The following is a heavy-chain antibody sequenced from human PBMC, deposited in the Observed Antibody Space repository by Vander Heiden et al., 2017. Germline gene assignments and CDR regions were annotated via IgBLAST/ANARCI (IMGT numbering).Heavy chain of an antibody. J-gene: IGHJ3*02. CDR1: GFTFSSYA. V-gene: IGHV3-23*01. Sequence: EVQLLESGGGLVQPGGSLRLSCAASGFTFSSYAMGWVRQAPGKGLEWVSPISGSGGSTYYADSVKGRFTISRDNSKNTLYLQMDSLRAEDTAVYYCAKANYGSGSFLDAFDIWGQGTMVTVSS. D-gene: IGHD3-10*01. CDR2: ISGSGGST. CDR3: AKANYGSGSFLDAFDI.